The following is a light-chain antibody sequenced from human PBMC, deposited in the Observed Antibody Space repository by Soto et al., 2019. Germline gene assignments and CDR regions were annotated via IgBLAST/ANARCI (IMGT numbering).Light chain of an antibody. CDR3: QQYGSSGT. CDR2: GAS. Sequence: EIVMTQSPATLSLSPGERATLSCRASQIVSSNLAWYQQKPGQAPRLLIYGASNRATGIPDRLSGSGSGTDFTLTISRLEPEDFAVYYCQQYGSSGTFGQGTKVDIK. CDR1: QIVSSN. J-gene: IGKJ1*01. V-gene: IGKV3-20*01.